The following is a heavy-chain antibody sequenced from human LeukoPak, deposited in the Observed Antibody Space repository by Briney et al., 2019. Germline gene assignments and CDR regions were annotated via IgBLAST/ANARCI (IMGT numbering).Heavy chain of an antibody. J-gene: IGHJ4*02. D-gene: IGHD2-21*02. V-gene: IGHV4-34*01. CDR1: GGSFSGYY. Sequence: SETLSLTCAVYGGSFSGYYWSWIRQPPGKGLEWIGEINHSGSTNYNPSLKSRVTISVDTSKNQFSLKLSSVTAADTAVYYCARAPPYIVGVTAIGFFDYWGQGTLVTVSS. CDR2: INHSGST. CDR3: ARAPPYIVGVTAIGFFDY.